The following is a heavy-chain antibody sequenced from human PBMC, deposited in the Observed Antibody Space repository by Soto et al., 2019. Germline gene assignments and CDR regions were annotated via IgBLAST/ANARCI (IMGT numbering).Heavy chain of an antibody. D-gene: IGHD3-10*01. CDR1: GFTVSSSY. CDR2: IDSDGST. J-gene: IGHJ6*02. CDR3: ARDKNGPGAPYFYYGMDV. V-gene: IGHV3-66*01. Sequence: GGSLRLSCAASGFTVSSSYMNWVRQAPGKGLEWVSVIDSDGSTHYADFVKGRLTISRDNSKNMLYLQMNSLRVEDTAVYYCARDKNGPGAPYFYYGMDVWGQGTTVTVSS.